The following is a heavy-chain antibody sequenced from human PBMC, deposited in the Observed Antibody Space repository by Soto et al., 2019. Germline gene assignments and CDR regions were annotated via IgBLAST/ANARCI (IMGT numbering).Heavy chain of an antibody. Sequence: SETLSLTCTVSGDSITRGGYSWTWIRQPPGKGLEWIGYIYHSGTTNYNPSLKSRVTPSLDRSKNQFSLNLKSVTAADTAVYYRAREMTAVTATGDWFDPWGQGILVTVS. D-gene: IGHD4-17*01. J-gene: IGHJ5*02. V-gene: IGHV4-30-2*01. CDR3: AREMTAVTATGDWFDP. CDR1: GDSITRGGYS. CDR2: IYHSGTT.